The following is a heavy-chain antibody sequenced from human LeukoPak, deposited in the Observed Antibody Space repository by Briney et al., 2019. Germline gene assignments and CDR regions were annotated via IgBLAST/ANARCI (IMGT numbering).Heavy chain of an antibody. CDR1: GFTFRSYR. CDR2: ISSSGNI. Sequence: GESLRLSCIASGFTFRSYRMNWVRQAPGKGLEWVSSISSSGNISYADSLKGRLTVSRDNAKKSLSLEIHSLRPEDTAVYFCARDSYYDFWRGAYNSYMAVWGEGTTVTVSS. J-gene: IGHJ6*03. V-gene: IGHV3-21*01. D-gene: IGHD3-3*01. CDR3: ARDSYYDFWRGAYNSYMAV.